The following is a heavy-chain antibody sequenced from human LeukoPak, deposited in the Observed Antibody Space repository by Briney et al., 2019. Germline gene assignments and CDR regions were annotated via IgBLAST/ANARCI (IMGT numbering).Heavy chain of an antibody. CDR2: ISSSSSYI. CDR1: RFTLSSYS. J-gene: IGHJ4*02. V-gene: IGHV3-21*01. CDR3: ARFDYGDYFDY. Sequence: GRSLRLSRAASRFTLSSYSMNWVRQAPGKGLEWVSSISSSSSYIYYADSVKGRFTISRDNAKNSLYLQMNRLRAEDTAVYYCARFDYGDYFDYWGQGTLVTVSS. D-gene: IGHD4-17*01.